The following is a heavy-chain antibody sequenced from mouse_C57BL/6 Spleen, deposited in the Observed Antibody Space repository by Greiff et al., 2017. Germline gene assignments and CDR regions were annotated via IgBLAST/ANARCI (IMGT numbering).Heavy chain of an antibody. Sequence: EVQLQQSGPVLVKPGASVKMSCKASGYTFTDYYMNWVKQSHGKSLEWIGVINPYNGGTSYNQKFKGKATLTVDKSSSTAYMELNSLTSEESAVYYCARKTTVVDWYFDVWGTGTTVTVSS. J-gene: IGHJ1*03. V-gene: IGHV1-19*01. CDR1: GYTFTDYY. CDR2: INPYNGGT. D-gene: IGHD1-1*01. CDR3: ARKTTVVDWYFDV.